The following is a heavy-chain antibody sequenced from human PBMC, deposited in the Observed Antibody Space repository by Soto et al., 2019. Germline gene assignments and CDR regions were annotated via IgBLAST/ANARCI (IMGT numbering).Heavy chain of an antibody. CDR2: ISYDGSNK. J-gene: IGHJ4*02. D-gene: IGHD1-26*01. Sequence: QVQLVESGGGVVQPGRSLRLSCAASGFTFSSYGMHWVRQAPGKGLEWVAVISYDGSNKYYADSVKGRFTISRDNSKNTLYLQTNSLRAEDTAVYYCAKDFSLVGAMDYWGQGTLVTVSS. CDR3: AKDFSLVGAMDY. V-gene: IGHV3-30*18. CDR1: GFTFSSYG.